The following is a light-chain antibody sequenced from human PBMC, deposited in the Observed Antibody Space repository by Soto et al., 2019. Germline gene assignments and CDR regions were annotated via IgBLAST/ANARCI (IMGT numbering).Light chain of an antibody. J-gene: IGKJ1*01. V-gene: IGKV1-39*01. CDR3: QQSYSTPPT. Sequence: DIQRPQSPSSLSASVGDRVTITCRASQSISSYLNWYQQKPGKAHKLLIYAASSLKSGVASGFSGSGSGTDFTLTISSLQPEDFATNSCQQSYSTPPTFGQGTKV. CDR2: AAS. CDR1: QSISSY.